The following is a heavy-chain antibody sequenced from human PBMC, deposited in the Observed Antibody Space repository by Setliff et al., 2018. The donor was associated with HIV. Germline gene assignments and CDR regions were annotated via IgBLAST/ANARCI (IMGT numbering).Heavy chain of an antibody. CDR3: AREVGGRNTLGSCVLDY. CDR2: IITILGIP. D-gene: IGHD1-26*01. CDR1: GDTFNSYT. V-gene: IGHV1-69*10. Sequence: PSVKVSSKASGDTFNSYTFTWVRQAPGQGPEWMGGIITILGIPNYAPKFQHRVTISADESTKTIYMELSNPKSDDTAVYFCAREVGGRNTLGSCVLDYWGQGTPVTVSS. J-gene: IGHJ4*02.